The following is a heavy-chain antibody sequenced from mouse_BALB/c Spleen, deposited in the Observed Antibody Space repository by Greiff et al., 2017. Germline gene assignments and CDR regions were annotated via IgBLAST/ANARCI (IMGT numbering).Heavy chain of an antibody. V-gene: IGHV5-4*02. Sequence: EVKLVESGGGLVKPGGSLKLSCAASGFTFSDYYMYWVRQTPEKRLEWVATISDGGSYTYYPDSVKGRFTISRDNAKNNLYLQMSSLKSEDTAMYDCARDRDGSSTWFAYWGQGTLVTVSA. J-gene: IGHJ3*01. CDR3: ARDRDGSSTWFAY. CDR2: ISDGGSYT. D-gene: IGHD1-1*01. CDR1: GFTFSDYY.